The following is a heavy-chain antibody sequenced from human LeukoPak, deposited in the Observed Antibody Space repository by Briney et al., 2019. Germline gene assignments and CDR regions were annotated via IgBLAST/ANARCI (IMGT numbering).Heavy chain of an antibody. CDR3: ATSRTFDY. CDR1: GFTLSSYW. V-gene: IGHV3-74*01. CDR2: INIDGSNT. J-gene: IGHJ4*02. Sequence: GGSLRLSCAASGFTLSSYWMHWVRQAPGKELVWVSHINIDGSNTRYADSVKGRFTISRDNAENTLYLQMNSLRVDDTAVYYCATSRTFDYWGQGTLVTVSS.